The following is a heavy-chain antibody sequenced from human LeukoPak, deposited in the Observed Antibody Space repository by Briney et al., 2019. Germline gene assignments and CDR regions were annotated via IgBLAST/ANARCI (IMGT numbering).Heavy chain of an antibody. CDR1: GFTFSSYA. Sequence: GGSLRLSCAASGFTFSSYAMSWVRQAPGKGLEWVAVISYDGSNKYYADSVKGRFTISRDNSKNTLYLQMNSLRAEDTAVYYCAKVSGSSGYYYYYMDVWGKGTTVTVSS. V-gene: IGHV3-30*04. J-gene: IGHJ6*03. CDR2: ISYDGSNK. CDR3: AKVSGSSGYYYYYMDV. D-gene: IGHD6-25*01.